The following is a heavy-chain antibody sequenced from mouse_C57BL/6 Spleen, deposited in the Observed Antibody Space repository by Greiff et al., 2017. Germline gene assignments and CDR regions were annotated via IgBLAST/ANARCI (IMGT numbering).Heavy chain of an antibody. CDR2: IDPETGGT. Sequence: QVQLQQSGAELVRPGASVTLSCKASGYTFTDYEMHWVKQTPVHGLEWIGAIDPETGGTAYNQKFKGKAILTADKSSSTAYMELRSLTSEDSAVYYCTSSYYYGSGYVGYWGQGTTLTVSS. J-gene: IGHJ2*01. V-gene: IGHV1-15*01. CDR1: GYTFTDYE. D-gene: IGHD1-1*01. CDR3: TSSYYYGSGYVGY.